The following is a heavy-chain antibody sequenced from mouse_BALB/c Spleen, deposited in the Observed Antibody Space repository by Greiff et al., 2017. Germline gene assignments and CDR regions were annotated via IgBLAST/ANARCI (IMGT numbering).Heavy chain of an antibody. V-gene: IGHV1-15*01. Sequence: QVHVKQSGAELVRPGASVTLSCKASGYTFTDYEMHWVKQTPVHGLEWIGAIDPETGGTAYNQKFKGKATLTADKSSSTAYMELRSLTSEDSAVYYCTRRDDYFDYWGQGTTLTVSS. CDR1: GYTFTDYE. CDR3: TRRDDYFDY. J-gene: IGHJ2*01. CDR2: IDPETGGT. D-gene: IGHD3-3*01.